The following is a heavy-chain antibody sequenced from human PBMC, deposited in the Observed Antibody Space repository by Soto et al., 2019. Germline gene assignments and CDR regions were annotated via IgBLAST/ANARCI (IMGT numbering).Heavy chain of an antibody. V-gene: IGHV3-23*01. Sequence: AMSWVRQVPGKGLEWVSTISDAAGSAYYVDSVKGRFTISRDNSKKTLYLQMNSLRAEDSAVYYCARPYGGKIGDAPDLWGQGTMVTVSS. J-gene: IGHJ3*01. CDR1: A. CDR3: ARPYGGKIGDAPDL. CDR2: ISDAAGSA. D-gene: IGHD4-17*01.